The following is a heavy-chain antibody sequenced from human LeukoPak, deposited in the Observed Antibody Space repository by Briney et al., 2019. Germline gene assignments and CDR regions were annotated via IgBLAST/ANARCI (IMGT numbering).Heavy chain of an antibody. CDR3: ARGHIVVLTAPDY. Sequence: GGSLRLSCAASGFTFSSYGMSWVRQAPGKGLEWVSTISGSGGSTYYADSVKGRFTISRDNAKNTLCLQMNSLRAEDTAVYYCARGHIVVLTAPDYWGQGTLVTVSS. D-gene: IGHD2-21*02. CDR2: ISGSGGST. J-gene: IGHJ4*02. CDR1: GFTFSSYG. V-gene: IGHV3-23*01.